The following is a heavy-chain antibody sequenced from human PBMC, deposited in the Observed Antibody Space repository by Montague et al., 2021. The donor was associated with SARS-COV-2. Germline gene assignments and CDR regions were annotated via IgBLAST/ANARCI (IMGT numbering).Heavy chain of an antibody. V-gene: IGHV4-39*01. D-gene: IGHD4-17*01. Sequence: SETLSPTCTVSGDSTSCPNCYWGWIRQAPGKGLDWIGTIYNSGTTYYXPSLKSRLTISIDTSKNQFSLKLTSVTAADTAVYYCARHRNYGDHSLDNWFHPWGQGTRSPSPQ. CDR3: ARHRNYGDHSLDNWFHP. CDR2: IYNSGTT. J-gene: IGHJ5*02. CDR1: GDSTSCPNCY.